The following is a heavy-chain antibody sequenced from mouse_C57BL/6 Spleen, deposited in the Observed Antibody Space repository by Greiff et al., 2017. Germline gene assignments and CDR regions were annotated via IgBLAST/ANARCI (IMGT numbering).Heavy chain of an antibody. D-gene: IGHD1-1*01. J-gene: IGHJ1*03. V-gene: IGHV1-42*01. CDR1: GYSFTGYY. CDR2: INPSTGGT. Sequence: VQLQQSGPELVKPGASVKISCKASGYSFTGYYMNWVKQSPEKSLEWIGEINPSTGGTTYNQKFKAKATLTVDKSSSTAYMQLKSLTSEDSAVYYCARSVTTVVKRYFDVWGTGTTVTVSS. CDR3: ARSVTTVVKRYFDV.